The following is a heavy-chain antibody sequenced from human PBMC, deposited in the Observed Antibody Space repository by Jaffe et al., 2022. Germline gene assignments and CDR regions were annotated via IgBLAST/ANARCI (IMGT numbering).Heavy chain of an antibody. CDR3: ARGYDSSGYYYSPLFDY. CDR2: IYWDDDK. CDR1: GFSLSTSGVG. D-gene: IGHD3-22*01. J-gene: IGHJ4*02. V-gene: IGHV2-5*02. Sequence: QITLKESGPTLVKPTQTLTLTCTFSGFSLSTSGVGVGWIRQPPGKALEWLALIYWDDDKRYSPSLKSRLTITKDTSKNQVVLTMTNMDPVDTATYYCARGYDSSGYYYSPLFDYWGQGTLVTVSS.